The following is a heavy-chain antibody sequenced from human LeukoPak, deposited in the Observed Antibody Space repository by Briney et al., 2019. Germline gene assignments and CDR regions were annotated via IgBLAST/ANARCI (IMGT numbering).Heavy chain of an antibody. V-gene: IGHV1-2*02. D-gene: IGHD3-3*01. CDR1: GYTFTGYY. Sequence: ASVKVSCKASGYTFTGYYMHWVRQAPGQGLEWMGWINPNSGGTNYAQKFQGRVTMTRDTSISAVYMELSSLRSDDTAIYYCATAFGVVDFDYWGQGTLVTVSS. J-gene: IGHJ4*02. CDR2: INPNSGGT. CDR3: ATAFGVVDFDY.